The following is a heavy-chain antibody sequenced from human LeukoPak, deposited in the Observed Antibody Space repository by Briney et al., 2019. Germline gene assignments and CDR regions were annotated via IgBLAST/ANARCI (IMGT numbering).Heavy chain of an antibody. D-gene: IGHD3-22*01. V-gene: IGHV4-39*07. Sequence: SETLSLTCTVSGGSISSGDYYWSWIRQPPGKGLEWIGEINHSGSTNYNPSLKSRVTISVDTSKNQFSLKLSSVTAADTAVYYCAREYYYDGDYFDYWGQGTLVTVSS. CDR3: AREYYYDGDYFDY. CDR2: INHSGST. J-gene: IGHJ4*02. CDR1: GGSISSGDYY.